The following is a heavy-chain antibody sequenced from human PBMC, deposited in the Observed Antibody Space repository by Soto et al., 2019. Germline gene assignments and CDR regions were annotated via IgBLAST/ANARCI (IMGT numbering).Heavy chain of an antibody. V-gene: IGHV3-15*07. CDR3: LGQWLGPGYYYYGMDV. CDR1: GFTFSNAW. D-gene: IGHD6-19*01. CDR2: IKSKTDGGTT. J-gene: IGHJ6*02. Sequence: GGSLRLSCAASGFTFSNAWMNWVRQAPGKGLEWVGRIKSKTDGGTTDYAAPVKGRFTISRDDSKNTLYLQMNSLKTEDTAVYYCLGQWLGPGYYYYGMDVWGQGTTVTVSS.